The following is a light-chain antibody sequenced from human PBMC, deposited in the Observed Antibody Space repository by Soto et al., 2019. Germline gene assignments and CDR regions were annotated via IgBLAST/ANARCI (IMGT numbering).Light chain of an antibody. CDR3: YSAAHESTYG. CDR1: SSDVWAYNS. J-gene: IGLJ1*01. V-gene: IGLV2-23*01. Sequence: QSALAQPAAVSGSPGQSVTISFTGTSSDVWAYNSVSWDQQHPDKAPQLMIYKGTQRPSGVSNRFPGSTSGNAASLTISGLQAGEEAAHFCYSAAHESTYGFGTGTKLAVL. CDR2: KGT.